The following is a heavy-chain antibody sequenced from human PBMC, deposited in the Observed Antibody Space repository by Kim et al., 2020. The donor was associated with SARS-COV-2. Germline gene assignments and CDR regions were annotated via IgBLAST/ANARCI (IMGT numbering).Heavy chain of an antibody. CDR2: INHSGST. D-gene: IGHD6-6*01. Sequence: SETLSLTCAVYGGSFSGYYWSWIRQPPGKGLEWIGEINHSGSTNYNPSLKSRVTISVDTSKNQFSLKLSSVTAADTAVYYCARVPSSIAARGSFDYWGQGTLVTVSS. CDR1: GGSFSGYY. CDR3: ARVPSSIAARGSFDY. V-gene: IGHV4-34*01. J-gene: IGHJ4*02.